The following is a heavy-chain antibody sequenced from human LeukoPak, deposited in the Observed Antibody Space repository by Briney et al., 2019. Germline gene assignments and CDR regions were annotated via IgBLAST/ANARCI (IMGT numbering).Heavy chain of an antibody. V-gene: IGHV3-30*04. CDR3: ARAQQLVPRTYYYYGMDV. CDR2: ISYDGSNK. J-gene: IGHJ6*04. D-gene: IGHD6-13*01. Sequence: GGSLRLSCAASGFTFSSYAMHWVRQAPGKGLEWGAVISYDGSNKYYADSVKGRFTISRDNSKNTLYLQMNSLRAEDTAVYYCARAQQLVPRTYYYYGMDVWGKGTTVTVSS. CDR1: GFTFSSYA.